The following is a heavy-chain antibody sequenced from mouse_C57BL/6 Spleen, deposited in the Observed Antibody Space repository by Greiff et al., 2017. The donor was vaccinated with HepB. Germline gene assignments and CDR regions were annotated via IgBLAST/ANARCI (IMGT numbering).Heavy chain of an antibody. CDR3: AREGLYGYEQNYAMDY. CDR1: GYTFTSYW. J-gene: IGHJ4*01. Sequence: QVQLKQPGAELVKPGASVKLSCKASGYTFTSYWMHWVKQRPGQGLEWIGMIHPNSGSTNYNEKFKSKATLTVDKSSSTAYMQLSSLTSEDSAVYYCAREGLYGYEQNYAMDYWGQGTSVTVSS. V-gene: IGHV1-64*01. CDR2: IHPNSGST. D-gene: IGHD2-2*01.